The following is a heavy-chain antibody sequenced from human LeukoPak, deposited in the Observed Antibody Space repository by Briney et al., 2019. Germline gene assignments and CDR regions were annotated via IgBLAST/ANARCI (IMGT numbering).Heavy chain of an antibody. J-gene: IGHJ4*02. CDR3: ARLRSDYGEDIDY. Sequence: SETLSLTCTVSGYSISSGYYWGWIRQPPGKGLEWIGSIYHSGSTYYNPSLKSRVTISVDTSKNQFSLKLSSVTAADTAVYYCARLRSDYGEDIDYWGQGTLVTVSS. V-gene: IGHV4-38-2*02. D-gene: IGHD4-17*01. CDR2: IYHSGST. CDR1: GYSISSGYY.